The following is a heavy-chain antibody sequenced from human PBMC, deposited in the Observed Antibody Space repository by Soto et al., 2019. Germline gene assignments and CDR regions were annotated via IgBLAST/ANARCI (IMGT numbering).Heavy chain of an antibody. V-gene: IGHV4-31*03. Sequence: KTSETLSLACTVSGDSLSSGGHYWSWIRQHPGKGLEWIGHIYDSVNTYYSPSLRSRVTISLDTSKNQFSLKLTSVTAADTAVYYCARGRRMEYGRHGMDVWGQGTTVTVSS. CDR3: ARGRRMEYGRHGMDV. D-gene: IGHD1-1*01. CDR1: GDSLSSGGHY. J-gene: IGHJ6*02. CDR2: IYDSVNT.